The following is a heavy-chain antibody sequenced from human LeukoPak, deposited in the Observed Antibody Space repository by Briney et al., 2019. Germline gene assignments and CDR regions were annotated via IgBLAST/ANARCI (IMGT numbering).Heavy chain of an antibody. V-gene: IGHV4-34*01. CDR1: GGSFSGYY. J-gene: IGHJ6*04. CDR3: ARYCSSTSCRAPYYGMDV. Sequence: SETLSLTCAVYGGSFSGYYWSWIRQPPGKGLEWIGEINHSGSTNYNPSLKSRVTTSVDTSKNQFSLKLSSVTAADTAVYYCARYCSSTSCRAPYYGMDVWGKGTTVTVSS. CDR2: INHSGST. D-gene: IGHD2-2*01.